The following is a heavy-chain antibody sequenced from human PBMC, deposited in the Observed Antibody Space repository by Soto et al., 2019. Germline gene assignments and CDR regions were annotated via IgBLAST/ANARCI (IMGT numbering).Heavy chain of an antibody. CDR1: GGSFSGYY. CDR2: INHSGST. V-gene: IGHV4-34*02. Sequence: QVQLQQWGAGLLKPSETLSLTCAVYGGSFSGYYWSWIRRPPGKGLEWIGEINHSGSTSYNPSLKSRVTISLDTSKNQFSLKLSSVTAADTAVYYCARGYAAPRAADWGQGTLVTVSS. J-gene: IGHJ4*02. CDR3: ARGYAAPRAAD. D-gene: IGHD2-15*01.